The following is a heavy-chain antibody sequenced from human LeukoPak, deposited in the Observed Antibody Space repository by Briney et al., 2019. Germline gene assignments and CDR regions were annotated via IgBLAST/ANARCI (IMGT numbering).Heavy chain of an antibody. V-gene: IGHV4-4*07. CDR3: ARGRIYFDY. J-gene: IGHJ4*02. Sequence: SETLSLTCTVSRGSTSTYYWSWIRQPAGKGLEWIGRIYPSGNTNFNPSLMSRVTMSIDTSKNQFSLKLSSVTAADTAVYYCARGRIYFDYWGQGTLVTVSS. CDR2: IYPSGNT. CDR1: RGSTSTYY.